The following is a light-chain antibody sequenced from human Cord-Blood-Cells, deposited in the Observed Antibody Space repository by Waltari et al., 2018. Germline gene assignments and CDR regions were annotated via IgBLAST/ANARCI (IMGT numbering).Light chain of an antibody. Sequence: SYELTQPPSVSVSPGQTARITCSGDALPKQYAYWYQQKPGQAPVLVLYKDSERPSGIPERFCGSSSGKTVTLTISGVQAEDEADYYCQSADSSGTYVVFGGGTKLTVI. CDR3: QSADSSGTYVV. CDR1: ALPKQY. V-gene: IGLV3-25*03. CDR2: KDS. J-gene: IGLJ2*01.